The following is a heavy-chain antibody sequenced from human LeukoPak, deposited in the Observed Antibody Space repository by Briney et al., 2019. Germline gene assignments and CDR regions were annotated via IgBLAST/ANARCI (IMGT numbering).Heavy chain of an antibody. CDR1: GFTFSTYG. CDR2: FGGSGASV. Sequence: GGSLRLSCAASGFTFSTYGMSWVHQAPGKGLEWVSAFGGSGASVYYADSVKGRFTVSRDNPKNTLYLQMNSLGVEDTAVYYCAKSGPYYYDYWGQGTLVTVSS. D-gene: IGHD3-10*01. J-gene: IGHJ4*02. V-gene: IGHV3-23*01. CDR3: AKSGPYYYDY.